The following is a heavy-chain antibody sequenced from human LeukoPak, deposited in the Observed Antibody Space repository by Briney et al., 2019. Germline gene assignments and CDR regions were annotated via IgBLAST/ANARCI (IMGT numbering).Heavy chain of an antibody. CDR2: ISAYNGNT. Sequence: GASVKVSCKASGYTFTSYGISWVRQAPGQGLEWVGWISAYNGNTNYAQKLQGRVTMTTDTSTSTAYMELRSLRSDDTAVYYCARVEGFLESSYYYYGMDVWGQGTTVTVSS. CDR3: ARVEGFLESSYYYYGMDV. V-gene: IGHV1-18*01. D-gene: IGHD3-3*01. CDR1: GYTFTSYG. J-gene: IGHJ6*02.